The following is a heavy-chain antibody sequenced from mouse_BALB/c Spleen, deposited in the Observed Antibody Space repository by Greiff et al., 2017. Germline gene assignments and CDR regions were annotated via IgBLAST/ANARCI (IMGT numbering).Heavy chain of an antibody. Sequence: EVQLVETGGGLVQPKGSLKLSCAASGFTFNTNAMNWVRQAPGKGLEWVARIRSKSNNYATYYADSVKDRFTISRDDSQSMLYLQMNNLKTEDTAMYYCVRDYGSTWFAYWGQGTLVTVSA. D-gene: IGHD1-1*01. CDR2: IRSKSNNYAT. CDR3: VRDYGSTWFAY. CDR1: GFTFNTNA. V-gene: IGHV10S3*01. J-gene: IGHJ3*01.